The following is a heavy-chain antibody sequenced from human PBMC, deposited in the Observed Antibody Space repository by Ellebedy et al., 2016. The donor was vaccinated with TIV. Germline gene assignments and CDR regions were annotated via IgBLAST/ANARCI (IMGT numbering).Heavy chain of an antibody. J-gene: IGHJ4*02. CDR2: TNGDGSST. CDR1: GFSFSRYW. CDR3: ARGGSYLEYFDY. Sequence: GESLKISCAASGFSFSRYWMHWVRQAPGKGLEWVSRTNGDGSSTSYADSVKGRFTISRDNAKNSLYLQMNSLRAEDTAVYYCARGGSYLEYFDYWGQGTLVTVSS. V-gene: IGHV3-74*01. D-gene: IGHD1-26*01.